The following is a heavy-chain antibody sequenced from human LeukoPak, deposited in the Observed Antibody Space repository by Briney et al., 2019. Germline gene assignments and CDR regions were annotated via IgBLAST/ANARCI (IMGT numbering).Heavy chain of an antibody. D-gene: IGHD3-22*01. Sequence: ASVKVSCKVSGYTLTELSMHWVRQAPGKGLEWMGGFDPEDGETIYAQKFQGRVTMTEDTSTDTAYMELSSLRSEDTAVYYCATVYSSGHYNWFDPWGQGTLVTVSS. CDR1: GYTLTELS. CDR3: ATVYSSGHYNWFDP. V-gene: IGHV1-24*01. CDR2: FDPEDGET. J-gene: IGHJ5*02.